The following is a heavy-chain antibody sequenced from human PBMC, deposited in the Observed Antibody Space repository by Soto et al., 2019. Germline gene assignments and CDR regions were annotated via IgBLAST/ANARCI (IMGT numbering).Heavy chain of an antibody. Sequence: EVQLVASGGGLVKPGGSLRLSCAASGFTFSNAWMNWVRQAPGKGLEWVGRIKSKTDGGTTDYAAPVKGRFTISRDDSKNTLYLQMNSLKTEDTAVYYCTTGQGSGYYYYYYGMDVWGQGTTVTVSS. CDR3: TTGQGSGYYYYYYGMDV. D-gene: IGHD6-25*01. CDR1: GFTFSNAW. CDR2: IKSKTDGGTT. J-gene: IGHJ6*02. V-gene: IGHV3-15*07.